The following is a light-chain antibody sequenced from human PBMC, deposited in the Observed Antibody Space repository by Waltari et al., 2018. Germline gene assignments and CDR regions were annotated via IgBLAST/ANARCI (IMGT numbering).Light chain of an antibody. CDR1: TSNIGTTT. V-gene: IGLV1-44*01. CDR2: ANY. CDR3: ATWDDSLSGRV. Sequence: QSVLTQPPSTSGTPGQRVTIPCSGSTSNIGTTTVTWYQLLPGTAPKTVIFANYHRPSGVPDRFSASKSGTSASLVISELQSEDEADYFCATWDDSLSGRVFGSGTKVTVL. J-gene: IGLJ6*01.